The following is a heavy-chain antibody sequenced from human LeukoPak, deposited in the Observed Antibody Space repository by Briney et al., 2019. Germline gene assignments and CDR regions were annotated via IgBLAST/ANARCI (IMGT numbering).Heavy chain of an antibody. J-gene: IGHJ3*02. CDR2: ISNSGGTT. D-gene: IGHD3-22*01. V-gene: IGHV3-23*01. Sequence: GGSLRLSCAASGFTFSNYALNWVRQAPGKGLEWVSGISNSGGTTYYADSVKGRFTISRDNSKNTLYLQMNSLRAEDTAVYYCARGPYDSSGYYSPGAFDIWGQGTMVTVSS. CDR3: ARGPYDSSGYYSPGAFDI. CDR1: GFTFSNYA.